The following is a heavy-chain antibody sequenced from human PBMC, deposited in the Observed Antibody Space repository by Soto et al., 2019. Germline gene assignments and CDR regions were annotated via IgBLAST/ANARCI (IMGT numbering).Heavy chain of an antibody. CDR1: GLTFSSYG. J-gene: IGHJ3*02. Sequence: QVQLVESGGGVVQPGRSLRLSCAASGLTFSSYGIHWVRQAPGKGLEWVAVISYDGSNKYYADSVKGRFTISRDNSKNTLYLQMNSLRAEDTAVYYCAKQVVPHTNAFDMRGQGTMVTVSS. CDR3: AKQVVPHTNAFDM. D-gene: IGHD2-2*01. V-gene: IGHV3-30*18. CDR2: ISYDGSNK.